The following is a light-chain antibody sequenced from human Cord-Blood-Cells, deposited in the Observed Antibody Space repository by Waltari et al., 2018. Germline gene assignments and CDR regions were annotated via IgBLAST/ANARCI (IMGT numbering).Light chain of an antibody. CDR2: DVS. CDR1: SKDVGGYNF. J-gene: IGLJ3*02. CDR3: SSYTSSSTQ. V-gene: IGLV2-14*01. Sequence: QSALTHPASVSGSPGHSITISCPGTSKDVGGYNFVSWYQQHPGKAPKLMIYDVSNRPSGVSNRFSGSKSGNTASLTISGLQAEDEADYYCSSYTSSSTQFGGGTKLTVL.